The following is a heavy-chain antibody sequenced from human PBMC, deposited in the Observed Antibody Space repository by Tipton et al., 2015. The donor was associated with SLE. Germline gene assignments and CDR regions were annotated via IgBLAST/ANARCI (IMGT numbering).Heavy chain of an antibody. CDR2: IYYSGST. V-gene: IGHV4-39*07. CDR1: GGSISSSSYY. CDR3: ATLGDAFDI. Sequence: LRLSCTVSGGSISSSSYYWGWIRQPPGKGLEWIGSIYYSGSTYYNPSLKSRVTISVDTSKNQFSLKLSSVTAADTAVYYCATLGDAFDIWGQGTMVTVSS. J-gene: IGHJ3*02.